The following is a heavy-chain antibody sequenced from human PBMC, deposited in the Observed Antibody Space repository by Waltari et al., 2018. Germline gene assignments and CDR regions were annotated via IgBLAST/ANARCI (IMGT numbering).Heavy chain of an antibody. D-gene: IGHD3-10*01. CDR1: GGTFSSYA. Sequence: QVQLVQSGAEVKKPASSVKVSCKASGGTFSSYAISWVRQAPGQGLEWMGGIIPIYGTANYAQKLQRRGTITADESTSTAYMELSSLRAEDTDVYYCARGRVPVMVRGEHYFDYWGQGTLVTVSS. V-gene: IGHV1-69*01. CDR2: IIPIYGTA. CDR3: ARGRVPVMVRGEHYFDY. J-gene: IGHJ4*02.